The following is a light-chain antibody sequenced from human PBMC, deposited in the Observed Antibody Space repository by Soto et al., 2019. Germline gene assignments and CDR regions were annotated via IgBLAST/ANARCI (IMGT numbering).Light chain of an antibody. CDR3: QQYNNWPWT. CDR2: GAS. J-gene: IGKJ1*01. V-gene: IGKV3-15*01. CDR1: QTVTSD. Sequence: EIVITQSPATLSASPGERATLSCRASQTVTSDLAWYQQKPGQAPRLLIYGASTRATGIPARFSGSGSGTEFTLTISSLQSEDFAVYSCQQYNNWPWTFGQGTKVDIK.